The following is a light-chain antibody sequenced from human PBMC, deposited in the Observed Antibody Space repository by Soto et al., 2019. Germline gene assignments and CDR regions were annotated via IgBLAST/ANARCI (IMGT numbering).Light chain of an antibody. CDR1: NSDSGPYNY. Sequence: QSVLTQPASVSGSPGQSVTISCTGTNSDSGPYNYVTWYQKHPGKAPKLIIYDVNNRPSGVSNRFSGSKSGNTASLTISGLQAVDEADYYCSSYTSTTTVIIFGGGTKLTVL. CDR3: SSYTSTTTVII. CDR2: DVN. J-gene: IGLJ2*01. V-gene: IGLV2-14*01.